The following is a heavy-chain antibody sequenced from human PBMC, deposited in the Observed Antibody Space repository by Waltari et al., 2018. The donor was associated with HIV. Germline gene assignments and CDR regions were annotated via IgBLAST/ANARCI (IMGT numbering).Heavy chain of an antibody. CDR3: ASQGDGYTMDV. D-gene: IGHD5-12*01. CDR2: NYYSRIT. V-gene: IGHV4-39*01. Sequence: QLQLQESGPGLVKPSETLSLTCTVSGGSISSSSYYWGWFRQPPGKGLEWIGSNYYSRITYYNPPLKSRVTISVDTSKNQFYLKLSSVTAADTALYYCASQGDGYTMDVWGQGTTVTVSS. CDR1: GGSISSSSYY. J-gene: IGHJ6*02.